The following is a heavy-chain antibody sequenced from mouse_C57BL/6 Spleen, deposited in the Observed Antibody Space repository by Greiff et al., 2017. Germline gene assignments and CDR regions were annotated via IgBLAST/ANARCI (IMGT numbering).Heavy chain of an antibody. V-gene: IGHV1-64*01. J-gene: IGHJ3*01. CDR1: GYTFTSYW. D-gene: IGHD2-4*01. CDR2: IHPNSGST. CDR3: ASSSSLYYDYDGFAY. Sequence: QVQLQQPGAELVKPGASVKLSCKASGYTFTSYWMHWVKQRPGQGLEWIGMIHPNSGSTNYNEKFKSKATLTVDKSSSTAYMQLSSLTSEDSAVYYCASSSSLYYDYDGFAYWGQGTLVTVSA.